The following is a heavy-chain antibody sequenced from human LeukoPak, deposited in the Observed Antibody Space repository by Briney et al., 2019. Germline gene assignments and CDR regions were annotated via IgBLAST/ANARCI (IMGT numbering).Heavy chain of an antibody. CDR1: GFTFSSYE. J-gene: IGHJ4*02. V-gene: IGHV3-48*03. CDR3: ARSAQLLWFGELLGGSDYYFDY. CDR2: ISSSGSTI. D-gene: IGHD3-10*01. Sequence: GGSLRLSCAASGFTFSSYEMNWVRQAPGKGLEWVSYISSSGSTIYYADSVKGRFTISRDNAKNSLYLQMNSLRAEDTAVYYCARSAQLLWFGELLGGSDYYFDYWGQGTLVTVSS.